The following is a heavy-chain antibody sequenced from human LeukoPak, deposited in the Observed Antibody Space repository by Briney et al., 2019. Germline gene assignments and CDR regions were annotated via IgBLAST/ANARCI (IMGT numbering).Heavy chain of an antibody. CDR3: ARGRWIVVVAATPIGFDY. V-gene: IGHV7-4-1*02. J-gene: IGHJ4*02. Sequence: AASVKVSCKASGYTFTSYAMNWVRQASGQGLEWMGWINTNTGNPTYAQGFTGRFVFSLDTSVSTAYLQISSLKAEDTAVYYCARGRWIVVVAATPIGFDYWGQGTLVTVSS. CDR2: INTNTGNP. D-gene: IGHD2-15*01. CDR1: GYTFTSYA.